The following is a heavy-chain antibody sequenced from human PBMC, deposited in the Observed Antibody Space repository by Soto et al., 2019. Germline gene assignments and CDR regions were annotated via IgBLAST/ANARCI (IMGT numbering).Heavy chain of an antibody. CDR3: ASGTAMVYYYYGMDV. D-gene: IGHD5-18*01. J-gene: IGHJ6*02. Sequence: SVKVSCKASGGTFSSYAISWVRQAPGQGLEWMGGIIPIFGTANYAQKFQGRVTITADESTSTAYMELSSLRSEGTAVYYCASGTAMVYYYYGMDVWGQGTTVTVSS. V-gene: IGHV1-69*13. CDR2: IIPIFGTA. CDR1: GGTFSSYA.